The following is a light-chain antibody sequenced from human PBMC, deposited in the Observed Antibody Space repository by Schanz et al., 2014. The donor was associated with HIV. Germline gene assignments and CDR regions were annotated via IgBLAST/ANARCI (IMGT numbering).Light chain of an antibody. CDR1: NSNIGSYY. Sequence: QSVLNQAPSASGTPGQGVTISCSGSNSNIGSYYVNWYQQFPGTAPRLLIHNDDRRPSGVPERFSASKSGTSASLVISGLQAEDEADYYCSSYAGSNNFWVFGGGTKLTVL. CDR2: NDD. CDR3: SSYAGSNNFWV. J-gene: IGLJ3*02. V-gene: IGLV1-44*01.